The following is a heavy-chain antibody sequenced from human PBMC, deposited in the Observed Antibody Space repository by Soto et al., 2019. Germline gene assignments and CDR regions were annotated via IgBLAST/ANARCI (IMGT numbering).Heavy chain of an antibody. V-gene: IGHV3-33*01. Sequence: QVQLVESGGGVVQPGRSLRLSCAASGFTFSSYGMHWVRQAPGKGLEWVAVIWYDGSNKHYADSVKGRFTISRDNSKNTLYLQMNSLRAEDTAVYYCARGQAAAGYYYYYGMDVWGQGTTVTVSS. D-gene: IGHD6-13*01. CDR2: IWYDGSNK. CDR3: ARGQAAAGYYYYYGMDV. J-gene: IGHJ6*02. CDR1: GFTFSSYG.